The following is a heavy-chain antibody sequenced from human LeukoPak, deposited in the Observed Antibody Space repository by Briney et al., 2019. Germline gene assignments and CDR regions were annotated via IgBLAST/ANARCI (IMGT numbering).Heavy chain of an antibody. V-gene: IGHV3-15*01. CDR1: GFTFSSYG. Sequence: GGSLRLSCAASGFTFSSYGMSWVRQAPGKGLEWAGRIKSKTDGGATDYATAVKDRFTISRDDSKNTLYLQMNSLKTEDTAVYYCTTDGAGWGQGTLVTVSS. J-gene: IGHJ4*02. CDR3: TTDGAG. CDR2: IKSKTDGGAT.